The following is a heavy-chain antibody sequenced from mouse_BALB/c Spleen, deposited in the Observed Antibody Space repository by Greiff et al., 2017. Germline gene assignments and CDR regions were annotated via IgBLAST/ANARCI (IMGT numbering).Heavy chain of an antibody. D-gene: IGHD2-4*01. Sequence: EVQVVESGGGLVKPGGSLKLSCAASGFTFSDYYMYWVRQTPEKRLEWVATISDGGSYTYYPDSVKGRFTISRDNAKNNLYLQMSSLKSEDTAMYYCARLYYDYDGDAMDYWGQGTSVTVSS. CDR3: ARLYYDYDGDAMDY. J-gene: IGHJ4*01. CDR1: GFTFSDYY. V-gene: IGHV5-4*02. CDR2: ISDGGSYT.